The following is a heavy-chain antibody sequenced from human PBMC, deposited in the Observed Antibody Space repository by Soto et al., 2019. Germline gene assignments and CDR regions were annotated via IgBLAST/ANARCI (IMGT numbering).Heavy chain of an antibody. CDR3: ARLLGSGNYVGIFEAFDI. D-gene: IGHD1-26*01. J-gene: IGHJ3*02. Sequence: QVQLQESGPGLVQPSQTLSLACTVSGGSITTVGNYWSWIRQFPGKGLEWSGRISYSGSTNSNPSLRSRLSMSVDTSKNQFSLELSSVTAADTAVYYCARLLGSGNYVGIFEAFDIWGQGTVVTVSS. CDR2: ISYSGST. CDR1: GGSITTVGNY. V-gene: IGHV4-31*03.